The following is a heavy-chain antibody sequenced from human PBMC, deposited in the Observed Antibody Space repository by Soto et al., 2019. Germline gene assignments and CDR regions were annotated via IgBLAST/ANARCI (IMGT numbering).Heavy chain of an antibody. V-gene: IGHV3-30*03. D-gene: IGHD1-26*01. CDR2: ISYDGSTT. CDR3: VRGARRRGSRLMAY. Sequence: GGSLTLSCAASGFTFSIYGMHWVRQAPGKGLEWVAVISYDGSTTTYADSVKGRFIISRDNAKNTLFVQMDSLRVDDTAVYYCVRGARRRGSRLMAYWGHGTLVTFSS. CDR1: GFTFSIYG. J-gene: IGHJ4*01.